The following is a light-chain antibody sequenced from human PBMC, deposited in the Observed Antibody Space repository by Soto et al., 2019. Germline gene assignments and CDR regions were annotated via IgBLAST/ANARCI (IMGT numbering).Light chain of an antibody. J-gene: IGKJ5*01. V-gene: IGKV3-11*01. CDR1: QSVGNN. Sequence: EIVLTQSPATLSLSPGERVTLSCRASQSVGNNLSWYQQKPGQTPRILMYDASSSATGIAARFSGSGYGTDFTLTISSLEPEDFAVYYCQHRSDWPSFGQGTRLEI. CDR3: QHRSDWPS. CDR2: DAS.